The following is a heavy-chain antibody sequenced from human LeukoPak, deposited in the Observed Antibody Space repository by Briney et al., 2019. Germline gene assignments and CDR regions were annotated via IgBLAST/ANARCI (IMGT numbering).Heavy chain of an antibody. D-gene: IGHD4-11*01. CDR2: ISTYNGNT. J-gene: IGHJ1*01. CDR1: GYTFTNYG. V-gene: IGHV1-18*01. Sequence: ASVKVSCKASGYTFTNYGITWVRQAPGQGLEWMGWISTYNGNTNYAQMYQGRVTMTTDTSTRTAYTELSSLTSDDTAVYYCARGGERPVPNTEGYFQHWGQGTLVTVSS. CDR3: ARGGERPVPNTEGYFQH.